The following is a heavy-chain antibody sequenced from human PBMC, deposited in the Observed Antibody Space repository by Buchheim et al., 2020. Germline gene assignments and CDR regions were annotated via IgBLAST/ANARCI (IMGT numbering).Heavy chain of an antibody. D-gene: IGHD3-16*01. CDR2: IKSKTDGGKT. CDR3: TTEPSWRLGELGDY. Sequence: EVQLVESGGGLVKPGGSLRLSCADSGFTFSNAWMSWVRQAPGKGLEWVGRIKSKTDGGKTDYAAPGKGRFTISRDDSKNKMYLQMNSLKTEDTAVYYCTTEPSWRLGELGDYWGQGTL. CDR1: GFTFSNAW. J-gene: IGHJ4*02. V-gene: IGHV3-15*01.